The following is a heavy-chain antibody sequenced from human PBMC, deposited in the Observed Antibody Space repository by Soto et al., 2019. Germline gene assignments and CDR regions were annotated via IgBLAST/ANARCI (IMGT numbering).Heavy chain of an antibody. CDR2: IIPIFGTA. Sequence: QVQLVQSGAEVKKPGSSVKVSCKASGGTFSSYAISWVRQAPGQGLEWMGGIIPIFGTANYAQKFQDRVTITADESTTTAYMELSSLRSEDTAVYYCATRYNSAYYAFDPWGQGTLVTVSS. CDR1: GGTFSSYA. J-gene: IGHJ5*02. CDR3: ATRYNSAYYAFDP. D-gene: IGHD6-19*01. V-gene: IGHV1-69*01.